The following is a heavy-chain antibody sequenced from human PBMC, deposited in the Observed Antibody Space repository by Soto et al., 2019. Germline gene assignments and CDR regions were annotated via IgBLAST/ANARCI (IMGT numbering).Heavy chain of an antibody. CDR1: GFTFSSYW. J-gene: IGHJ6*02. CDR2: IKGDGSIT. V-gene: IGHV3-74*01. Sequence: PGGSLRLSCAASGFTFSSYWMQWVRQAPGKGLVWVSRIKGDGSITHYADTVKGRFTTSRDNAKNTLYLQMNSLRAEDTAVYYCTRDYSYIAMDVWGQGATVTVSS. CDR3: TRDYSYIAMDV.